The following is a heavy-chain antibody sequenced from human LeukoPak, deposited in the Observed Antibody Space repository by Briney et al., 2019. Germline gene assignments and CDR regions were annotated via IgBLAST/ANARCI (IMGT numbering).Heavy chain of an antibody. CDR1: GLTFSSYW. CDR2: IKQDGSEK. CDR3: ARDSRYSIY. Sequence: GGSLRLSCAASGLTFSSYWMSWVRKAPGKGLEWVANIKQDGSEKYYVDSVKGRFTISRDNAKNSLHLQMNSLRAEDTAVYYCARDSRYSIYWGQGTLVTVSS. V-gene: IGHV3-7*01. D-gene: IGHD6-13*01. J-gene: IGHJ4*02.